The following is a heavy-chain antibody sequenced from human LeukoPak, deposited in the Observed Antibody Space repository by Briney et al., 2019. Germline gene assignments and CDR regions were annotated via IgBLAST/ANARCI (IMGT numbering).Heavy chain of an antibody. Sequence: GGSLRLSCTVSGFTVSSNSMSWVRQAPGKGLEWVSFIYSDNTHYSDSVKGRFTVSRDNSKNTLYLQMNSLRAEDTAVYYCVRGAYSSSWLNFDYWGQGTLVTVSS. D-gene: IGHD6-13*01. CDR1: GFTVSSNS. CDR3: VRGAYSSSWLNFDY. V-gene: IGHV3-66*03. CDR2: IYSDNT. J-gene: IGHJ4*02.